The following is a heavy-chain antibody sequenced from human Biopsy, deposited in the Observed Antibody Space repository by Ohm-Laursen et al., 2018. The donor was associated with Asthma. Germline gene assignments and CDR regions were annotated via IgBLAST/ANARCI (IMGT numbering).Heavy chain of an antibody. Sequence: VKISCKSSGGTFSTFGISWVRQAPGQGLEWMGRIIPFYGTATYAQNFQGRLTLTADESTSTAYMELSSLRSEDTAVYFCARDYDGDYVQRHLPLAYWGQGTLVTVSS. V-gene: IGHV1-69*13. J-gene: IGHJ4*02. CDR2: IIPFYGTA. CDR3: ARDYDGDYVQRHLPLAY. D-gene: IGHD4-17*01. CDR1: GGTFSTFG.